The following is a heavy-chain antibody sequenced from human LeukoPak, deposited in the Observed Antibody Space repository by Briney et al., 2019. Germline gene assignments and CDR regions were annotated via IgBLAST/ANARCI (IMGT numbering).Heavy chain of an antibody. J-gene: IGHJ4*02. CDR1: GGSFSGYY. CDR3: ASYDYGDLQDYDY. D-gene: IGHD4-17*01. Sequence: SETLSLTCAVYGGSFSGYYWSWIRQPPGKGLEWIGEINHSGSTNYNPSLKSRVTISVDTSKNQFSLKLSSVTAADTAVYYCASYDYGDLQDYDYWGQGTLVTVSS. V-gene: IGHV4-34*01. CDR2: INHSGST.